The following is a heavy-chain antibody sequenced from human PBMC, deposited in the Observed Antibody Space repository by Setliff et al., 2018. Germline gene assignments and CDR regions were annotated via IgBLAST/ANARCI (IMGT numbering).Heavy chain of an antibody. V-gene: IGHV3-74*01. J-gene: IGHJ4*02. CDR2: IKRDGSIT. CDR1: GFTISKYW. Sequence: GSLRLSCAASGFTISKYWMHWVRQIPGKGLVWVSRIKRDGSITNYADSVKGRFTISRDNARNTLYLQMNSLRAEDTAIYYCTYDHFDAWGQGTLVTVS. D-gene: IGHD5-12*01. CDR3: TYDHFDA.